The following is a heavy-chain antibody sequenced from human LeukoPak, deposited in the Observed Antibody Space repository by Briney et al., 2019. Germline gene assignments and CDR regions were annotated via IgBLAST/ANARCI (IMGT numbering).Heavy chain of an antibody. V-gene: IGHV4-61*09. Sequence: SSETLSLTCTVSGGSISRGSYYWSWIRQPARKGLEWIGHIYISGRTNYNPSLKSRVTISLDTSKNQFSLKLSSVTAADTAVYYCARLPPAATSFDIWGQGTVVIVSS. CDR1: GGSISRGSYY. D-gene: IGHD2-2*01. J-gene: IGHJ3*02. CDR2: IYISGRT. CDR3: ARLPPAATSFDI.